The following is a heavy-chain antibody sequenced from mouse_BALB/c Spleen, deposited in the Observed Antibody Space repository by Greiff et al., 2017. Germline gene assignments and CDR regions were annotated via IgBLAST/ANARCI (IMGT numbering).Heavy chain of an antibody. J-gene: IGHJ1*01. Sequence: EVQVVESGGGLVQPGGSLRLSCATSGFTFTDYYMSWVRQPPGKALEWLGFIRNKANGYTTEYSASVKGRFTISRDNSQSILYLQMNTLRAEDSATYYCARDFYGSRGNFDVWGAGTTVTVSS. CDR3: ARDFYGSRGNFDV. CDR1: GFTFTDYY. D-gene: IGHD1-1*01. V-gene: IGHV7-3*02. CDR2: IRNKANGYTT.